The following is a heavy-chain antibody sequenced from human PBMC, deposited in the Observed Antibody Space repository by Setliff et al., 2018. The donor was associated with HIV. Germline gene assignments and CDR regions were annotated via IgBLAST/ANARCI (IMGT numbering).Heavy chain of an antibody. Sequence: SETLSLTCTVTGGSISSGGFYWTWIRQHPGKGLEWIGYIYNSGSTNYNPSLKSRLTISVDTSKNQFSLNLSSVTAADTAVYYCAREKGRYFDWSHTRDAFDIWGQGTMVTVSS. V-gene: IGHV4-31*03. CDR1: GGSISSGGFY. CDR2: IYNSGST. J-gene: IGHJ3*02. D-gene: IGHD3-9*01. CDR3: AREKGRYFDWSHTRDAFDI.